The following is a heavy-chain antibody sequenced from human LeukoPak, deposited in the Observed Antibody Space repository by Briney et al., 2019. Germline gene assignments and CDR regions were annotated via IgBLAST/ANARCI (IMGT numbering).Heavy chain of an antibody. D-gene: IGHD3-3*01. CDR2: ISSSSSTI. J-gene: IGHJ5*02. CDR1: GFTFSSYS. Sequence: PGGSLRLSCAASGFTFSSYSMNWVRQAPGKGLEWVSYISSSSSTIYYADSVKGRFTISRDNAKNSLYPQMNSLRAEDTAVYYCASSRDFWSGYPLNWFDPWGQGTLVTVSS. V-gene: IGHV3-48*04. CDR3: ASSRDFWSGYPLNWFDP.